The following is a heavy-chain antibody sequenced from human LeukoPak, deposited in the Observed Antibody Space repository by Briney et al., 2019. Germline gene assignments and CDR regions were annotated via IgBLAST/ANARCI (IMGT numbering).Heavy chain of an antibody. CDR3: ARVRPPNIVDSVMDYKYYHDMDV. V-gene: IGHV1-18*01. J-gene: IGHJ6*02. D-gene: IGHD5-18*01. CDR2: ISPYNGNT. Sequence: ASVEVSCKASGYTFSSYGISWVRQAPGQGLEWMGWISPYNGNTEYGQKVQGRVTMTTDRPTTTASMELTSLRSDDTAMYYCARVRPPNIVDSVMDYKYYHDMDVWGQGTTVTVSS. CDR1: GYTFSSYG.